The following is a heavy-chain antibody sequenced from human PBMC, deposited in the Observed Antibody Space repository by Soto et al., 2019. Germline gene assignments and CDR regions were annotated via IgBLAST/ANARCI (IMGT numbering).Heavy chain of an antibody. D-gene: IGHD3-10*01. V-gene: IGHV4-34*01. CDR3: ARGHYYGSWSYWHPYYYYYMDF. J-gene: IGHJ6*03. CDR1: GGSFSGYY. Sequence: SETLSLTCAVYGGSFSGYYWSWIRQPPGKGLEWIGEINHSGSTNYNPSLKSRVTISVDTSKNQFSLKLSSVTAADTAVYYCARGHYYGSWSYWHPYYYYYMDFWGKGTTVTVAS. CDR2: INHSGST.